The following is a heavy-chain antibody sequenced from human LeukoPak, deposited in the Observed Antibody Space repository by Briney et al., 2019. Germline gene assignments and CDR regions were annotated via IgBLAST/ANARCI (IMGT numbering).Heavy chain of an antibody. CDR3: ARHSSFFSPLYP. D-gene: IGHD1-26*01. V-gene: IGHV4-39*01. CDR1: GGSISGSSYS. J-gene: IGHJ5*02. CDR2: IYYSGST. Sequence: SETLSLTCAVSGGSISGSSYSWGWIRQPPGKGLEWLGSIYYSGSTYYNPSLKSRLTISVDTSKNQFSLKLSSVTAADAAVYYCARHSSFFSPLYPWGQGTLVTVSS.